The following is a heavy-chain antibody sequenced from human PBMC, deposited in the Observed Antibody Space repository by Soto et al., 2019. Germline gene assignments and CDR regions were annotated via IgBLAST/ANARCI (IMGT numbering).Heavy chain of an antibody. V-gene: IGHV3-21*01. CDR1: GFTFSSYS. CDR3: ASGEIDYCTNGVCYSPVDY. CDR2: ISSSSSYI. Sequence: EVQLVESGGGLVKPGGSLRLSCAASGFTFSSYSMNWVRQAPGKGLEWVSSISSSSSYIYYADSVKGRFTISRDNAKNSLYLQMKSLRAEDTAVYYCASGEIDYCTNGVCYSPVDYWGQGTLVTVSS. D-gene: IGHD2-8*01. J-gene: IGHJ4*02.